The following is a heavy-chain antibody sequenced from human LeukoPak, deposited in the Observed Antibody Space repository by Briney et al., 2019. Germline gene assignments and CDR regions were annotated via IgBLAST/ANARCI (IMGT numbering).Heavy chain of an antibody. V-gene: IGHV1-18*01. CDR3: ARASARYFDWLPNSYYFDY. D-gene: IGHD3-9*01. CDR1: GYTLTSYG. J-gene: IGHJ4*02. CDR2: ISAYNGNT. Sequence: ASVKVSCKTSGYTLTSYGISWVRQAPGQGLEWMGWISAYNGNTNYAQKLQGRVTMTTDTSTSTAYMELRSLRSDDTAVYYCARASARYFDWLPNSYYFDYWGQGTLVTVSS.